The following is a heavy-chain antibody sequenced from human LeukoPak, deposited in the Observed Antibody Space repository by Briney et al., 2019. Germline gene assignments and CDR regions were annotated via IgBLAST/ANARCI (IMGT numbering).Heavy chain of an antibody. J-gene: IGHJ6*02. D-gene: IGHD3/OR15-3a*01. CDR3: ARPGLGPDYYYYGMDV. Sequence: SETLSLTCAVYGGSFSGYYWSWIRQPPGKGLEWIGEINHSGSTNYNPSLKSRVTISVDTSKNQFSLKLSSVTAADTAVYYCARPGLGPDYYYYGMDVWGQGTTVTVSS. CDR1: GGSFSGYY. CDR2: INHSGST. V-gene: IGHV4-34*01.